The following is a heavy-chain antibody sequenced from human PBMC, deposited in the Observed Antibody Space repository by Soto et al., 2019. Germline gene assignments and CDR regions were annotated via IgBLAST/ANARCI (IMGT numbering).Heavy chain of an antibody. J-gene: IGHJ4*02. Sequence: EVQVLESGGGLVQPGGSLRLSCAATGFTFSDFAMSWVRQAPGKGLEWVSRIYGGGNGPHYADSVKGRVTISRDNSKXXXXXXXXXLXAEDTAVYYCAKMEGMDPWAYSFDYWGQGTRVTVSS. CDR3: AKMEGMDPWAYSFDY. D-gene: IGHD2-2*03. CDR1: GFTFSDFA. V-gene: IGHV3-23*01. CDR2: IYGGGNGP.